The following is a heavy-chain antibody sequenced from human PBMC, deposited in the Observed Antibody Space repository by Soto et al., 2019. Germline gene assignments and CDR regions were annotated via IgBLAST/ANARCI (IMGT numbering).Heavy chain of an antibody. CDR2: IGTAGDP. Sequence: GGSLRLSCPASGFTFSSYDMHWVRQATGKGLEWVSAIGTAGDPYYPGSVKGRFTISGENAKNSLYLQMNSLRAGDTAVYYCARGYSSSWADNWFDPWGQGTLVTVSS. V-gene: IGHV3-13*05. J-gene: IGHJ5*02. CDR1: GFTFSSYD. D-gene: IGHD6-13*01. CDR3: ARGYSSSWADNWFDP.